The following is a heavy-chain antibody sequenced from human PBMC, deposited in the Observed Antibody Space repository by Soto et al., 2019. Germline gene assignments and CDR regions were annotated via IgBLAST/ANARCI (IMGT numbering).Heavy chain of an antibody. CDR1: GYTFTSYG. J-gene: IGHJ5*02. CDR2: ISAYNGNT. D-gene: IGHD3-10*01. V-gene: IGHV1-18*01. Sequence: GSSVKVSCKASGYTFTSYGISWVRQAPGQGLEWMGWISAYNGNTNYAQKLQGRVTMTTDTSTSTAYMELRSLRSDDTAVYYCARDRELRGFGEPLQKTWLDPSGKGTLVTVSS. CDR3: ARDRELRGFGEPLQKTWLDP.